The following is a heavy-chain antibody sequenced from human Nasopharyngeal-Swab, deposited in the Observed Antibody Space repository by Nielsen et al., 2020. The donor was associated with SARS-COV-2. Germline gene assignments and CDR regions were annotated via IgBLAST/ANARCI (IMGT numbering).Heavy chain of an antibody. CDR1: GFTFGSVA. Sequence: GESLKISCAAAGFTFGSVAMNWVRQAPGKGPQWVATITDTGHGTYYADSVKGRFTISRDNPKNTLYLHMNSLRAEDSALYYCAKGYCSGAGCDYFDHWGQGTLVTVPS. J-gene: IGHJ4*02. CDR3: AKGYCSGAGCDYFDH. V-gene: IGHV3-23*01. CDR2: ITDTGHGT. D-gene: IGHD2-15*01.